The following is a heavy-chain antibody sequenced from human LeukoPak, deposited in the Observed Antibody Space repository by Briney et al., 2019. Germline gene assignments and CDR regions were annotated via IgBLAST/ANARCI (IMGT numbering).Heavy chain of an antibody. Sequence: SETLSLTCTVSGGSISSSYWSWIRQPPGEGLEWIGYFYYSGATTYNPSLQSRVTISVDTSKTQLSLKMTSMTAADTAVYYCARPNARDGYNFGYWGQGILVTVSS. J-gene: IGHJ4*02. CDR2: FYYSGAT. CDR3: ARPNARDGYNFGY. D-gene: IGHD5-24*01. V-gene: IGHV4-59*08. CDR1: GGSISSSY.